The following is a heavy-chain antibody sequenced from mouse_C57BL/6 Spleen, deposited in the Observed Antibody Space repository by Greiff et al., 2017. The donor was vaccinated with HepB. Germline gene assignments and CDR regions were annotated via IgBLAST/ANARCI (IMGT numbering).Heavy chain of an antibody. CDR1: GYTFTSYW. D-gene: IGHD2-3*01. J-gene: IGHJ2*01. CDR3: AREKGYDGYYFDY. CDR2: INPSNGGT. V-gene: IGHV1-53*01. Sequence: VQLQQSGTELVKPGASVKLSCKASGYTFTSYWMHWVKQRPGQGLEWIGNINPSNGGTNYNEKFKSKATLTVDKSSSTAYMQLSSLTSEDSAVYYCAREKGYDGYYFDYWGQGTTLTVSS.